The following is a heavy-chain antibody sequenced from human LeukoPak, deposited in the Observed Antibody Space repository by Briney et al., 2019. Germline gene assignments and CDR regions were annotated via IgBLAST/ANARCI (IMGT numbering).Heavy chain of an antibody. D-gene: IGHD6-13*01. Sequence: SETLSLTCAVSGYSISSGYYWGWIRQPPGKGLEWIGSIYHSGSTYYNPSLKSRVTIPVDTSKNQFSLKLSSVTAADTAVYYCARHSVGSSWSVEYFQHWGQGTLVTVSS. CDR2: IYHSGST. J-gene: IGHJ1*01. V-gene: IGHV4-38-2*01. CDR1: GYSISSGYY. CDR3: ARHSVGSSWSVEYFQH.